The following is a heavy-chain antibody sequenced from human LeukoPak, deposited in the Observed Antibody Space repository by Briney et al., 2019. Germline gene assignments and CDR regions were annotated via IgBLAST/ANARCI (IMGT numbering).Heavy chain of an antibody. J-gene: IGHJ4*02. Sequence: GSLRLSCTASGFTFSDYYMSWIRQAPGKGLEWVGSISYSGTTFYSPSLESRVTISADTSKNQFSLKLSSVTATDTAVYYCARIGVRSVIIFGVFDYWGQGIRVTVSS. V-gene: IGHV4-38-2*02. D-gene: IGHD3-10*01. CDR1: GFTFSDYY. CDR3: ARIGVRSVIIFGVFDY. CDR2: ISYSGTT.